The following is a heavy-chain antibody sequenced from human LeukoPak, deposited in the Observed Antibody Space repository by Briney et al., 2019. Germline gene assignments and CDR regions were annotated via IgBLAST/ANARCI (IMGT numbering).Heavy chain of an antibody. Sequence: PGGSLRLSCAASGFTFSDYYMTWIRQAPGKGLEWLSYIGSSGSYTNYADSVKGRFTISRDNAKNSLYLQMNSLRAEDTAVYYCARGLVTAIRHFDYWGQGTLVTVSS. CDR3: ARGLVTAIRHFDY. V-gene: IGHV3-11*06. CDR1: GFTFSDYY. CDR2: IGSSGSYT. J-gene: IGHJ4*02. D-gene: IGHD2-21*02.